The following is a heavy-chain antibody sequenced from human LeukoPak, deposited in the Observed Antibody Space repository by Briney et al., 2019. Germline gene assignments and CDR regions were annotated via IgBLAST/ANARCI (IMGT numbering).Heavy chain of an antibody. CDR3: NTLYCSRTSCN. V-gene: IGHV3-15*05. J-gene: IGHJ4*02. CDR2: IKTKTDGGTT. D-gene: IGHD2-2*01. CDR1: GLTFSNAW. Sequence: GGSLRLSCAASGLTFSNAWMSWVRQAPGKGLEWVGRIKTKTDGGTTDYAAPVKGRFTISRDDSKNTVYLQMNSLQTEDTAVYYCNTLYCSRTSCNWGQGTLVTVSS.